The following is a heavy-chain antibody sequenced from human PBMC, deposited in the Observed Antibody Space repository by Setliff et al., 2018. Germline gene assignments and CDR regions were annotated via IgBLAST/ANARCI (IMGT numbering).Heavy chain of an antibody. CDR3: TRPALDLEFDL. CDR2: VSGSRTT. CDR1: GFIFSNFA. D-gene: IGHD1-1*01. V-gene: IGHV3-23*01. J-gene: IGHJ4*02. Sequence: PGESLRLSCATSGFIFSNFAMSWVRQAPGKGLQWVATVSGSRTTYYADSVKGRFSISRDNSKNTVDLEMRSLTADDTALYYCTRPALDLEFDLWGQGTRVTVSS.